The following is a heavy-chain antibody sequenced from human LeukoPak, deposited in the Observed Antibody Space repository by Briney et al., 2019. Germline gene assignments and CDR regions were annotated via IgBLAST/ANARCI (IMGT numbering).Heavy chain of an antibody. CDR1: GGSISDTNW. Sequence: PSGTLSLTCGVSGGSISDTNWWTWFRQPPGKGLEWIGEVNLQGSTNYNPSLKSRVAISVDKSENQISLKLTSVTAADTAVYYCAREGGPYRPLDYSGQGTLVTVAS. CDR3: AREGGPYRPLDY. CDR2: VNLQGST. V-gene: IGHV4-4*02. J-gene: IGHJ4*02.